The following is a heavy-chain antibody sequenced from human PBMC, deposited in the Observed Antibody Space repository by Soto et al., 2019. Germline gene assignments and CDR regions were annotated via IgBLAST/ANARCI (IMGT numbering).Heavy chain of an antibody. J-gene: IGHJ6*02. Sequence: GGYLRHSCAASGFTFSSYGMHWVRQAPGKGLKWVEVIWYDGSNKYYADSVKGRFTISRDNSKSTLYLQMNSLRAEDTAVYYCARVLVVDIVSSIADYYDVMYVWGQGSTVTVSS. CDR3: ARVLVVDIVSSIADYYDVMYV. CDR2: IWYDGSNK. V-gene: IGHV3-33*01. D-gene: IGHD5-12*01. CDR1: GFTFSSYG.